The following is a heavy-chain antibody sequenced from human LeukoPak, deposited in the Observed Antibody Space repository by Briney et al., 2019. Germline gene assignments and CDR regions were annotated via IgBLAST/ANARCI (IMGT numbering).Heavy chain of an antibody. D-gene: IGHD2-15*01. J-gene: IGHJ4*02. CDR3: ARASLTRECSGGNRYPIQYFDY. Sequence: PGGSLRLSCAASGFTFSSYEMNWVRQAPGKGLEWVSYISSSGSTIYYADSVKGRFTISRDNAKNSLYLQMNSLRAEDTAVYYCARASLTRECSGGNRYPIQYFDYWGQGTLVTVSS. V-gene: IGHV3-48*03. CDR1: GFTFSSYE. CDR2: ISSSGSTI.